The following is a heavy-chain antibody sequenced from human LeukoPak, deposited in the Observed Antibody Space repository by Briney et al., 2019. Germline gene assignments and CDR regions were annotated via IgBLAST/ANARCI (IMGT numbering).Heavy chain of an antibody. Sequence: GGSLRLSCAASGFTFSSYSMNWVRQAPGKGLEWVSYISSSSSTIYYADSVKGRFTISRDNAKNSMYLRMNSLRAEDTAVYYCARVVASAVWGSYREDYWGQGTLVTVSS. J-gene: IGHJ4*02. V-gene: IGHV3-48*04. D-gene: IGHD3-16*02. CDR2: ISSSSSTI. CDR3: ARVVASAVWGSYREDY. CDR1: GFTFSSYS.